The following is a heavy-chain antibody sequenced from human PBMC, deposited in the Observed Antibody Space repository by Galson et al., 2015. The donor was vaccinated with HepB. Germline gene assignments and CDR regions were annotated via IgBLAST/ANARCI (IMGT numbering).Heavy chain of an antibody. CDR3: ARTGSYYEEGYDAFDI. J-gene: IGHJ3*02. Sequence: SLRLSCAASGFTFSSYGMHWVRQAPGKGLEWVAVIWYDGSNKYYADSVKGRFTISRDNSKNTLYLQMNSLRAEDTAVYYCARTGSYYEEGYDAFDIWGQGTMVTVSS. CDR1: GFTFSSYG. D-gene: IGHD1-26*01. CDR2: IWYDGSNK. V-gene: IGHV3-33*08.